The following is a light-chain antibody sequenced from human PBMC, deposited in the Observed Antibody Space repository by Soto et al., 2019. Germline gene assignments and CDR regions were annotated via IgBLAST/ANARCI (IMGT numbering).Light chain of an antibody. V-gene: IGLV1-40*01. J-gene: IGLJ3*02. CDR3: CSYSGSDTLL. Sequence: QSVLTQPPSVSGAPGQRVTISCTGSSSNIGAGYDVHWYQQLPGTAPKLLIYGNSNRPSEVPDRFSGSKSGNTASLTISGLQAEDEAEYFCCSYSGSDTLLFGGGTKLTVL. CDR1: SSNIGAGYD. CDR2: GNS.